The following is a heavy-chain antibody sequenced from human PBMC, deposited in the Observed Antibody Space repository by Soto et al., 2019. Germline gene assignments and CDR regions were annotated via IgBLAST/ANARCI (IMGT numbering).Heavy chain of an antibody. Sequence: QVQLVQSGAEVKKPGSSVKVSCKASGGTFSSYAISWVRQAPGQGLEWMGEIISILGTANYAQKFQGRVTITXXEXTXXAYMELSSLRSEDTAGYYCARREDEGDYGASGFDPWGQGTLVTVSS. CDR2: IISILGTA. CDR3: ARREDEGDYGASGFDP. J-gene: IGHJ5*02. V-gene: IGHV1-69*05. CDR1: GGTFSSYA. D-gene: IGHD4-17*01.